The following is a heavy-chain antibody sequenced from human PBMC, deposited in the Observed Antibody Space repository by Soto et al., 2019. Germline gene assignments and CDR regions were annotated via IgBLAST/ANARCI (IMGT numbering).Heavy chain of an antibody. CDR1: GFTFSSYA. CDR3: AKGLGGSYYRWHFQH. D-gene: IGHD1-26*01. Sequence: EVQLLESGGGLVQPGGSLRLSCAASGFTFSSYAMSWVRQAPGKGLEWVSAISGSGGSTYYADSVKGRFTISRDNSKNTLYLQLNGLRAEDTAVYYCAKGLGGSYYRWHFQHWGQGTLVTVSS. V-gene: IGHV3-23*01. J-gene: IGHJ1*01. CDR2: ISGSGGST.